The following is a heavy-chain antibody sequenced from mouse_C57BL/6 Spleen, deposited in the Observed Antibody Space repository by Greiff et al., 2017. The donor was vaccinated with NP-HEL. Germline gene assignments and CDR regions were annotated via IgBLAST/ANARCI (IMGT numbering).Heavy chain of an antibody. Sequence: VQLQQSGTDLVKPGASVKLSCKASGYTFTSYWMHWVKQRPGQGLEWIGNINPSNGGTNYNEKFKSKATLTVDKSSSTDYMQLSSLKSEDSAVYYCASGRLRYFDYWGQGTTLTVSS. D-gene: IGHD2-4*01. V-gene: IGHV1-53*01. CDR3: ASGRLRYFDY. J-gene: IGHJ2*01. CDR1: GYTFTSYW. CDR2: INPSNGGT.